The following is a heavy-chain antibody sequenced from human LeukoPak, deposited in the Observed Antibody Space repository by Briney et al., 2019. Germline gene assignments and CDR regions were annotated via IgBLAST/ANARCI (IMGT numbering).Heavy chain of an antibody. V-gene: IGHV3-23*01. CDR3: AKTTAGNSSGRNPGWPVDY. CDR2: ISGSGGIT. CDR1: GFTFNIYA. J-gene: IGHJ4*02. D-gene: IGHD6-19*01. Sequence: GGSLRLSCAASGFTFNIYAMTWVPQAPGKGLEWVSHISGSGGITYYADSVKGRFTIFRDNSKNTLYLQMNSRRAEDTAVYYCAKTTAGNSSGRNPGWPVDYWGQGTLVTVSS.